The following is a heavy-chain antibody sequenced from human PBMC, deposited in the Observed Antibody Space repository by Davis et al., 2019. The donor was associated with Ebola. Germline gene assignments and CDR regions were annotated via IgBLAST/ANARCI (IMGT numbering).Heavy chain of an antibody. CDR2: ISAYNGNT. CDR1: GYTFTSFG. Sequence: ASVKVSCKASGYTFTSFGISWARQAPGQGLEWMGWISAYNGNTNYAQKLQGRVTMTTDTSTSTAYMELRSLRPDDTAVYYCARRVMETSSSWITYNWFDPWGQGTLVTVSS. J-gene: IGHJ5*02. V-gene: IGHV1-18*01. D-gene: IGHD6-13*01. CDR3: ARRVMETSSSWITYNWFDP.